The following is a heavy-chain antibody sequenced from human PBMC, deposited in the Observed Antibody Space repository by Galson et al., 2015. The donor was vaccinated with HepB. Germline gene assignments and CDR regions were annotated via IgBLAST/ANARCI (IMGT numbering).Heavy chain of an antibody. CDR2: IYPGDSDI. Sequence: QSGAEVKKPGESLKISCKGSGYRFSSHWIAWVRQMPGKGLEWMGIIYPGDSDIRYSPSFQGQVTISADKSISTAYLQWSSLKASDTAIYYCARSSLAAGVTSDFWGQGTLVTVSS. D-gene: IGHD6-13*01. CDR3: ARSSLAAGVTSDF. J-gene: IGHJ4*02. V-gene: IGHV5-51*01. CDR1: GYRFSSHW.